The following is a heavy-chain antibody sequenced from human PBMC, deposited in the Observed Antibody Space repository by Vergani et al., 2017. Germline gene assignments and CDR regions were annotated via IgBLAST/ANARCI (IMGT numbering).Heavy chain of an antibody. CDR2: ISSSGSTI. CDR3: ARGQDIVVVVAAALDAFDI. D-gene: IGHD2-15*01. V-gene: IGHV3-48*01. CDR1: GFTFDDYA. J-gene: IGHJ3*02. Sequence: EVQLVESGGGLVQPGRSLRLSCAASGFTFDDYAMHWVRQAPGKGLEWVSYISSSGSTIYYADSVKGRFTISRDNAKNSLYLQMNSLRAEDTAVYYCARGQDIVVVVAAALDAFDIWGQGTMVTVSS.